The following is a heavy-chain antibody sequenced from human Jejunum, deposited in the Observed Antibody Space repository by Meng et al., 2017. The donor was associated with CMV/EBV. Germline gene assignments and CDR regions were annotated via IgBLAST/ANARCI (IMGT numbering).Heavy chain of an antibody. J-gene: IGHJ6*02. D-gene: IGHD5-12*01. CDR2: IHYSGNP. CDR3: ARALGDIVAADGMDV. V-gene: IGHV4-59*01. CDR1: RRATSPYY. Sequence: CRRATSPYYRRWIRQDREKEQEWIGYIHYSGNPNYNPSLKSRVTISVDTSKNQLSLKVTSVTAEDTAVYYCARALGDIVAADGMDVWGQGTTVTVSS.